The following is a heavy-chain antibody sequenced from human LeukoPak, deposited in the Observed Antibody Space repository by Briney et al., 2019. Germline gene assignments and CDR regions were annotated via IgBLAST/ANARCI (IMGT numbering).Heavy chain of an antibody. CDR1: GYTFTGYY. CDR3: AXSYXFWGGYLNHDY. CDR2: INPNSGDT. V-gene: IGHV1-2*02. Sequence: ASVKVSCKASGYTFTGYYMHWVRQAPGQGLEWMGWINPNSGDTNYAQKLQGRVTMTRDTSISTAYMELSRLKSDDTAVYYCAXSYXFWGGYLNHDYWGQGTLVTVSS. D-gene: IGHD3-3*01. J-gene: IGHJ4*02.